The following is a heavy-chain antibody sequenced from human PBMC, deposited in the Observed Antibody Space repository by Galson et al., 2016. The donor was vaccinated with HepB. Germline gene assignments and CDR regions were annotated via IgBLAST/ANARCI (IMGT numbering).Heavy chain of an antibody. V-gene: IGHV3-23*01. CDR3: AKDLVGYTYGYSYSDH. Sequence: SLRLSCAASGFTFSNYAMSWVRQAPGKGLEWVSSISGSGGTTYYADSVKGRFTISRDKSKNTLYLQMNSLRGEDTAVYYCAKDLVGYTYGYSYSDHWGQGTLVTVSP. CDR2: ISGSGGTT. D-gene: IGHD5-18*01. J-gene: IGHJ4*02. CDR1: GFTFSNYA.